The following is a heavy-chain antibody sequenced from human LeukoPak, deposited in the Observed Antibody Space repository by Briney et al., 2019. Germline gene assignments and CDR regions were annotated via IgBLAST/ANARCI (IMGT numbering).Heavy chain of an antibody. V-gene: IGHV1-69*13. J-gene: IGHJ4*02. CDR2: IIPIFGTA. CDR1: GGTFSSYV. Sequence: SVKVSCKASGGTFSSYVLSWVRQAPGQGLEWMGGIIPIFGTANYAQKFQGRVTITADESTSTAYMELSSLRSEDTAVYYCARHWLPRGIYSYGKLPTTADYWGQGTLVTVSS. D-gene: IGHD5-18*01. CDR3: ARHWLPRGIYSYGKLPTTADY.